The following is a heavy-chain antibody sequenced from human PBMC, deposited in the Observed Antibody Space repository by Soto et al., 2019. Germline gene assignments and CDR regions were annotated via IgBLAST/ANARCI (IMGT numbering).Heavy chain of an antibody. D-gene: IGHD3-9*01. Sequence: ASVKVSCKVSGYTLTELSMHWVRQAPGKGLEWMGGFDPEDGETIYAQKFQGRVTMTEDTSTDTAYMELSSLRSEDTAVYYCATASPDYDILTGYSPHDYWGQGTLVTVS. CDR3: ATASPDYDILTGYSPHDY. CDR2: FDPEDGET. CDR1: GYTLTELS. V-gene: IGHV1-24*01. J-gene: IGHJ4*02.